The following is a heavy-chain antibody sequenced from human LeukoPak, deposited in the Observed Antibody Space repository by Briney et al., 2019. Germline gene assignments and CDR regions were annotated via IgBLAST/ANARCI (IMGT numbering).Heavy chain of an antibody. J-gene: IGHJ4*02. CDR2: IYTSGST. Sequence: SETLSLTCTVSGGSISSYYWSWIRQPAGKGLEWIGRIYTSGSTNYNPSLKSRVTMSVDTSKNQFSLKLSSVTAADTAVYYCAREGGLWFGELFTLDYWGQGTLVTVSS. V-gene: IGHV4-4*07. D-gene: IGHD3-10*01. CDR3: AREGGLWFGELFTLDY. CDR1: GGSISSYY.